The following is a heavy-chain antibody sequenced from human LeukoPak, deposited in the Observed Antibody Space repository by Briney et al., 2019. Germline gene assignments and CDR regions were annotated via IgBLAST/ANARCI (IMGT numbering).Heavy chain of an antibody. V-gene: IGHV1-2*02. J-gene: IGHJ6*02. Sequence: ASVKVSCKASGYTFTDNYIQWVRQAPGQGLEWMGWINPNSGGTNSAQKFQGRVTTTRDTSVSTAYMELSRLRSDDTAVYYCARDHCTSSGCYEYYYYGMDVWGQGTTVTVSS. CDR1: GYTFTDNY. CDR2: INPNSGGT. D-gene: IGHD2-2*01. CDR3: ARDHCTSSGCYEYYYYGMDV.